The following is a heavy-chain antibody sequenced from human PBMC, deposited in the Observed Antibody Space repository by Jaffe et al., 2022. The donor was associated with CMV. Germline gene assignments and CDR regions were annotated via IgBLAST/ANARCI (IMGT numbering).Heavy chain of an antibody. J-gene: IGHJ6*03. CDR2: ISSSSSYI. V-gene: IGHV3-21*01. CDR3: ARDNSGPRDFWSGYYTVGHYYYYYYMDV. D-gene: IGHD3-3*01. Sequence: EVQLVESGGGLVKPGGSLRLSCAASGFTFSSYSMNWVRQAPGKGLEWVSSISSSSSYIYYADSVKGRFTISRDNAKNSLYLQMNSLRAEDTAVYYCARDNSGPRDFWSGYYTVGHYYYYYYMDVWGKGTTVTVSS. CDR1: GFTFSSYS.